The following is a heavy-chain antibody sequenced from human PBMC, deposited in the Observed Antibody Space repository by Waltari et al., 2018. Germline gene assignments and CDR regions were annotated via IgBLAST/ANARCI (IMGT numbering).Heavy chain of an antibody. D-gene: IGHD2-15*01. Sequence: QVQLQESGPGLVKPSGTLSLTCTVSGDSISNNFFWSWVRQSPGKGLEWIGQVHQSGRSNYNPALEGRVTVSMDTSKNQFSLKMTSVTAADTAIYYWASDRGRGLYLDAWGQGTLVTVSP. V-gene: IGHV4-4*02. CDR2: VHQSGRS. CDR3: ASDRGRGLYLDA. J-gene: IGHJ4*02. CDR1: GDSISNNFF.